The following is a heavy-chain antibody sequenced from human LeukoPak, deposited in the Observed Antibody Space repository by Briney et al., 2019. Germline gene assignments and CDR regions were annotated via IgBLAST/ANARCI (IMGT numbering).Heavy chain of an antibody. J-gene: IGHJ4*02. CDR3: ARVALFLTTVPTQGFDY. CDR2: INPNSGGT. CDR1: GYTFTGYY. Sequence: GASVKVSCKASGYTFTGYYMHWVRQAPGQGLEWMGWINPNSGGTNYAQKFQGRVTMTRDTSISTAYMELSRLRSDDTAVYYCARVALFLTTVPTQGFDYWGQGTLVTVSS. D-gene: IGHD4-17*01. V-gene: IGHV1-2*02.